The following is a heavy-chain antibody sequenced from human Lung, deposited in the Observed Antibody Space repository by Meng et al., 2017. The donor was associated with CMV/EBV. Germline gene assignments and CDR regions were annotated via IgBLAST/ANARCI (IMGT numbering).Heavy chain of an antibody. CDR3: ARNGADEDYWFDP. J-gene: IGHJ5*02. CDR2: IYPGDSDV. Sequence: GGSLRLSCQGFGYIFSDYWIGWVRQMPGKGLEWMGIIYPGDSDVRYSPSFQGQVFISADESISTAYLQWYSLKASDTAIYYCARNGADEDYWFDPWGQGTLVTGSS. V-gene: IGHV5-51*01. CDR1: GYIFSDYW. D-gene: IGHD4-17*01.